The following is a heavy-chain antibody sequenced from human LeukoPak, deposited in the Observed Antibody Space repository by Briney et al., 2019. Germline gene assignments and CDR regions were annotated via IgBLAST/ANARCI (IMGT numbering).Heavy chain of an antibody. CDR1: GYRFTSYW. D-gene: IGHD6-6*01. CDR2: IYPGDSDT. V-gene: IGHV5-51*01. J-gene: IGHJ4*02. Sequence: GGSLEISFKGSGYRFTSYWIGWVRQMPGKGLEWMGIIYPGDSDTRYSPSFQGQVTISADKSISTAYLQWSSLKASDTAMYYCARGLIAARLFDYWGQGTLVTVSS. CDR3: ARGLIAARLFDY.